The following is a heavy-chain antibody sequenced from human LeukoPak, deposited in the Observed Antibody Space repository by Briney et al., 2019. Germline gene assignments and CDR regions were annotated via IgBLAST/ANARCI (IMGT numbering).Heavy chain of an antibody. CDR3: ARKENVYYYFDY. J-gene: IGHJ4*02. D-gene: IGHD3-10*01. Sequence: PSDTLSLTCAVSGYSITSSSWWGWVRQPPGKGLEWIGYIYHSGTTYYNPSLQSRVTMSVDTSKNQFSLKLSSVTAVDTAVYYCARKENVYYYFDYWGQGTLVTVSS. CDR1: GYSITSSSW. CDR2: IYHSGTT. V-gene: IGHV4-28*01.